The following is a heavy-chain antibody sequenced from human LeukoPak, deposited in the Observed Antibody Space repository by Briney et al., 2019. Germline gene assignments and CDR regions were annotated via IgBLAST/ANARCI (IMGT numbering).Heavy chain of an antibody. D-gene: IGHD3-10*01. CDR2: ISGSGGST. Sequence: PGGSLRLSCAASGFTFSGYAMSWVRQAPGKGLEWVSAISGSGGSTYYADSVKGRFTISRDNSKDTLYLQMNSLRAEDRAVYYCANSGRFGDDIFDYWGQGTLVTVSS. CDR1: GFTFSGYA. V-gene: IGHV3-23*01. J-gene: IGHJ4*02. CDR3: ANSGRFGDDIFDY.